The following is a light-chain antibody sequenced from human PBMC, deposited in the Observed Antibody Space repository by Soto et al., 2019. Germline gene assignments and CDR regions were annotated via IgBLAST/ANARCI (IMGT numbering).Light chain of an antibody. CDR3: QHYYASPTWA. CDR1: QDISNY. CDR2: DAS. J-gene: IGKJ1*01. Sequence: DIQMTQSPSSLSASVGDRVTITCQASQDISNYLNWYQQKPGKAPKLLIYDASNLETGVPSRFSGSGSGTDFTFTISSLQPEDIATYYCQHYYASPTWAFGQGTKVELK. V-gene: IGKV1-33*01.